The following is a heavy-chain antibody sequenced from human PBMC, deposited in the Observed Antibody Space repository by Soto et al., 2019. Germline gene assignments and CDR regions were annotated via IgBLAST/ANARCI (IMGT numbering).Heavy chain of an antibody. Sequence: GGSLRLSCAASGFTCSSYAMSWVRQAPGKGLEWVSAISGSGGSTYYADSVKGRFTISRDNSKNTLYLQMNSLRAADPAVYYCAKGRYCSSRSGWFDPWGQGTLVTVSS. D-gene: IGHD6-6*01. CDR2: ISGSGGST. V-gene: IGHV3-23*01. J-gene: IGHJ5*02. CDR3: AKGRYCSSRSGWFDP. CDR1: GFTCSSYA.